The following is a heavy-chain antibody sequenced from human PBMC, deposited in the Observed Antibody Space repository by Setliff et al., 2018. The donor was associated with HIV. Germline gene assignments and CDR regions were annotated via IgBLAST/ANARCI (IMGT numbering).Heavy chain of an antibody. CDR2: VHSTGTT. CDR3: ARARITMTGGRLEPYAFDR. CDR1: GGSFSTYY. Sequence: SETLSLTCTVSGGSFSTYYWSWIRQPAGEGLEYIGRVHSTGTTIYNPSLKSRVTMSVDTSKNQLSLKLRSVTAADTAVYYCARARITMTGGRLEPYAFDRWGQGTKVTVS. V-gene: IGHV4-4*07. D-gene: IGHD3-22*01. J-gene: IGHJ3*01.